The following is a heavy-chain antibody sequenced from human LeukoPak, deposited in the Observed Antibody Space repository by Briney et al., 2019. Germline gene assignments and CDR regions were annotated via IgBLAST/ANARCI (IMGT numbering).Heavy chain of an antibody. CDR2: IKSKTDGGTT. Sequence: GGSLRLSCAASEFTFSNAWMSRVRQAPGKGLEWVGRIKSKTDGGTTDYAAPVKGRFTTSRDDSKNTLYLQMNSLKTEDTAVYYCSLRAPAFDPWGQGTLVTVSS. V-gene: IGHV3-15*01. CDR1: EFTFSNAW. CDR3: SLRAPAFDP. J-gene: IGHJ5*02.